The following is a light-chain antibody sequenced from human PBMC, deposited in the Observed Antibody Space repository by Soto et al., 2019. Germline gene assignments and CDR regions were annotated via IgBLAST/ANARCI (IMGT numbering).Light chain of an antibody. Sequence: QSVLTQPPSASGTPGQRVTISCSGSSSNIGSNTVNWYQQLPGTAPKLLIYSNNQRPSGVPDRFSGSKSGTSASLAISGLQSEDEADYYCAAWEDSRNGLAVFGGGTQLTVL. J-gene: IGLJ7*01. V-gene: IGLV1-44*01. CDR2: SNN. CDR3: AAWEDSRNGLAV. CDR1: SSNIGSNT.